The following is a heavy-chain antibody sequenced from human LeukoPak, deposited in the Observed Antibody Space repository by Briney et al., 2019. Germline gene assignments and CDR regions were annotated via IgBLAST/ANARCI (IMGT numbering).Heavy chain of an antibody. CDR2: AYYRSKWFN. J-gene: IGHJ6*02. Sequence: SQTLSLTCAISGDSVCSNNAAWNWIRQSPSRGLEWLGRAYYRSKWFNDYAVSVKSRITITSDTSKNQFSLQLNSVTPEDTAVYYCARTRYSSGGAYYYGVDVWGQGTTVTVSS. V-gene: IGHV6-1*01. D-gene: IGHD6-19*01. CDR1: GDSVCSNNAA. CDR3: ARTRYSSGGAYYYGVDV.